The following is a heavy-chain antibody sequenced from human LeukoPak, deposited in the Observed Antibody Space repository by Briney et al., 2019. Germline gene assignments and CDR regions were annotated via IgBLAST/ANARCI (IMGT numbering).Heavy chain of an antibody. V-gene: IGHV3-53*01. Sequence: GGSLRLSCAASGLIVSSNYMSWVRQAPGKGLEWVSALYSGGSIYYADSVKGRFTISRDNSKNTLYLQMNSLRAEDTAVYYCARDLEDSSPFGAFDMWGQGTMVTVSS. CDR3: ARDLEDSSPFGAFDM. D-gene: IGHD3-22*01. CDR2: LYSGGSI. CDR1: GLIVSSNY. J-gene: IGHJ3*02.